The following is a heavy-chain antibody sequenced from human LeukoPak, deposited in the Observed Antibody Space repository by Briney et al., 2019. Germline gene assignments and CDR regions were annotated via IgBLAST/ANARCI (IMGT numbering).Heavy chain of an antibody. CDR1: GGSTSSGSYY. CDR2: IYTSGST. J-gene: IGHJ4*02. Sequence: KPSQTLSLTCTVSGGSTSSGSYYWSWIRQPAGKGLEWIGRIYTSGSTNYNPSLKSRVTISVDTSKNQFSLKLSSVTAADTAVYYCARVGVRSSSGESFDYWGQGTLVTVSS. D-gene: IGHD6-6*01. V-gene: IGHV4-61*02. CDR3: ARVGVRSSSGESFDY.